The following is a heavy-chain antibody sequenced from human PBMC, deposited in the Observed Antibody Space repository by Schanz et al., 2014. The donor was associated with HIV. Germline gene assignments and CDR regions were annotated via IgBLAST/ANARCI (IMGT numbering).Heavy chain of an antibody. D-gene: IGHD2-15*01. CDR1: GYTFINYD. V-gene: IGHV1-46*01. CDR3: ARGRSGYCSGGSCPYGRYYFDY. J-gene: IGHJ4*02. CDR2: INPRGGNT. Sequence: QVQLVQSGAEVKKPGASVKVSCKASGYTFINYDIHWVRQASGLGLEWMGVINPRGGNTTYAQKSQGRVTMTRDTSISTAYMELSRLRSDDTAVYYCARGRSGYCSGGSCPYGRYYFDYWGQGTLVTVSS.